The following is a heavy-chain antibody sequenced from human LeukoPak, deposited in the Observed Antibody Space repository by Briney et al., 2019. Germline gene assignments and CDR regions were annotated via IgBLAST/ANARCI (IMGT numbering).Heavy chain of an antibody. CDR3: VRGPEIYYYDSSGYYQLMPFDY. CDR2: INHSGST. CDR1: AGSFSGYY. V-gene: IGHV4-34*01. J-gene: IGHJ4*02. D-gene: IGHD3-22*01. Sequence: PSETLSLTSGVYAGSFSGYYWSWIRQPPGKGREWIGEINHSGSTNYNPSLKSRVTISVDTSKNQCSLTLSSVTAADTAVYYCVRGPEIYYYDSSGYYQLMPFDYWGQRTPVTASS.